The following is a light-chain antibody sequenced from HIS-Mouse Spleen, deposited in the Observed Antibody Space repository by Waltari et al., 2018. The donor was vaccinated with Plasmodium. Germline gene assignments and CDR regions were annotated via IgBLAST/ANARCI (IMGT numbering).Light chain of an antibody. Sequence: DIKMTQSPSTLSASVGDRVTITCRASQSISSWLDWYQQKPGKAPKRLIYKASSLESGVPSRFSGSGSGTEFTLTISSLQPDDFATYSCQQYNSYSYTFGQGTKLEIK. CDR3: QQYNSYSYT. V-gene: IGKV1-5*03. CDR2: KAS. J-gene: IGKJ2*01. CDR1: QSISSW.